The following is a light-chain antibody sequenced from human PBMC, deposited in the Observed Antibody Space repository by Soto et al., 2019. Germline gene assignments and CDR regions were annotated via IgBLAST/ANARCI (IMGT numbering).Light chain of an antibody. Sequence: DIHMTQSPSTLSVSLECRLTITCLASQTISSWLAWYQQKPGKAPKLMIYKASTLKSGVPSRFSGSGSGTEFTLTISSLQHDAFATSYCQRYNSYSEAFGKGTQL. V-gene: IGKV1-5*03. CDR1: QTISSW. J-gene: IGKJ5*01. CDR3: QRYNSYSEA. CDR2: KAS.